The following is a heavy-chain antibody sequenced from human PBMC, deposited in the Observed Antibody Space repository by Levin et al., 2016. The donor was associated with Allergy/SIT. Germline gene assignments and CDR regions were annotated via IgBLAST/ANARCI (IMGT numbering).Heavy chain of an antibody. CDR3: ARSVGATGAFDY. V-gene: IGHV5-10-1*01. J-gene: IGHJ4*02. D-gene: IGHD1-26*01. CDR2: IDPSDSYT. Sequence: KVSCKGSGYSFTSYWISWVRQMPGKGLEWMGRIDPSDSYTNYSPSFQGHVTISADKSISTAYLQWSSLKASDTAMYYCARSVGATGAFDYWGQGTLVTVSS. CDR1: GYSFTSYW.